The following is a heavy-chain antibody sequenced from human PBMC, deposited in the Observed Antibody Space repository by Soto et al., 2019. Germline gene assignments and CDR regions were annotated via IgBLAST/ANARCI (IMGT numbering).Heavy chain of an antibody. CDR3: ARIDVAVFDF. J-gene: IGHJ4*02. CDR2: IWFDGSKT. Sequence: QVQLVESGGGVVQPGRSLRLSCAASGFIFSSYGMHWVRQAPGKGLKWVGVIWFDGSKTDYAASVKGRFTISRDNSKNRLYLQMNSLRVEDTAVYYCARIDVAVFDFWGQGTLVTVSS. CDR1: GFIFSSYG. V-gene: IGHV3-33*01.